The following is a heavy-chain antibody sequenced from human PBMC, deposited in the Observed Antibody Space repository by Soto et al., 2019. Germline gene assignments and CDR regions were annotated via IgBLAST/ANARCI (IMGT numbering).Heavy chain of an antibody. D-gene: IGHD5-12*01. CDR3: ARGKYSGYDPWSYYYYGMDV. CDR2: ISAYNGNT. V-gene: IGHV1-18*01. CDR1: GYTFTSYG. Sequence: ASVKVSCTASGYTFTSYGISWVRQAPGQGLEWMGWISAYNGNTNYAQKLQGRVTMTTDTSTSTAYMELRSLRSDDTAVYYCARGKYSGYDPWSYYYYGMDVWGQGTTVTVSS. J-gene: IGHJ6*02.